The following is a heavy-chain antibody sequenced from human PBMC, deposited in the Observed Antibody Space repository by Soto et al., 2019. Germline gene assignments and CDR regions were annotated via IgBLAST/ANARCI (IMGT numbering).Heavy chain of an antibody. CDR2: IIPIFGTA. Sequence: GASVKVSCKASGGTFSSYAISWVRQAPGQGLEWMGGIIPIFGTANYAQKVQGRVTITADESTSTAYMELSSLRSEDTAVYYCARGGDGYNYLYYFDYWGQGTLVTVSS. CDR1: GGTFSSYA. D-gene: IGHD5-12*01. CDR3: ARGGDGYNYLYYFDY. V-gene: IGHV1-69*13. J-gene: IGHJ4*02.